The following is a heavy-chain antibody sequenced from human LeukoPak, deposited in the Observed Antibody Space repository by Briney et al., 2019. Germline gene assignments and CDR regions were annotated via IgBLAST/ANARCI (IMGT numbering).Heavy chain of an antibody. V-gene: IGHV3-30*02. CDR3: AKDQAGA. J-gene: IGHJ5*02. D-gene: IGHD6-13*01. CDR1: GFTFSSFG. CDR2: IRYDGDQK. Sequence: GGSLRLSCAASGFTFSSFGMHWVRQAPGKTLEWVSFIRYDGDQKFYADSVNGRFTVSRDNSKNTLYLQMNSLTTEDTVVYYCAKDQAGAWGQGTLVIASS.